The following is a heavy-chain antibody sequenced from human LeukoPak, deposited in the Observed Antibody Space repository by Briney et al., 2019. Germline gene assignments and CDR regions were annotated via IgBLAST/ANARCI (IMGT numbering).Heavy chain of an antibody. Sequence: SETLSLTCTVSGGSISSYYWSWIRQPPGKGLEWMGYIYYSGSTNYNPSLKSRVTISVDTSKNQFALKLSSVTAADTAVYYCARGGPGIAAAGTFDYWGQGTLVTVSS. J-gene: IGHJ4*02. D-gene: IGHD6-13*01. V-gene: IGHV4-59*08. CDR3: ARGGPGIAAAGTFDY. CDR1: GGSISSYY. CDR2: IYYSGST.